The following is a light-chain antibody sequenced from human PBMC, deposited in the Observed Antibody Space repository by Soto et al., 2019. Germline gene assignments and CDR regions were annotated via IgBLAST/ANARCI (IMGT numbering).Light chain of an antibody. CDR3: QQANSFPIS. J-gene: IGKJ5*01. CDR1: QSISSY. Sequence: DIQMTQSPSSLSASVGDRFTVTCRASQSISSYLNWYQQKPGKAPKLLIYAASSLQSGVPSRFSGSGSGTDFTLTISNLQPEDFATYYCQQANSFPISFGQGTRLEIK. CDR2: AAS. V-gene: IGKV1-39*01.